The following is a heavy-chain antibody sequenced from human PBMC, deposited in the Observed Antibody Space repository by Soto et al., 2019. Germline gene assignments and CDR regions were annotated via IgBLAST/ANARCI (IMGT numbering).Heavy chain of an antibody. CDR1: GYSFTSYW. CDR2: IDPSDSYT. CDR3: ARQAPSSTVTTLAGFDY. V-gene: IGHV5-10-1*01. D-gene: IGHD4-17*01. J-gene: IGHJ4*02. Sequence: ESRKISCKGSGYSFTSYWISWVRQMPGKGLEWMGRIDPSDSYTNYSPSFQGHVTISADKSISTAYLQWSSLKASDTAMYYCARQAPSSTVTTLAGFDYWGQGTLVTVSS.